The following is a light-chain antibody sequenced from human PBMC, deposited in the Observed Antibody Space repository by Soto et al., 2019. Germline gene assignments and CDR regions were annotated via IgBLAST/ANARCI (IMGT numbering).Light chain of an antibody. CDR2: GNS. CDR1: TSNIGAGYD. Sequence: QSVLTQPPSVSGAPGQRVTTSCTGGTSNIGAGYDVHWYQQLPGTAPKLLIYGNSNRPSGVPDRFSGSKSGTSASLAITGLQAEDEGDYYCQSNDSSLSGYVFGTGTKVTVL. J-gene: IGLJ1*01. CDR3: QSNDSSLSGYV. V-gene: IGLV1-40*01.